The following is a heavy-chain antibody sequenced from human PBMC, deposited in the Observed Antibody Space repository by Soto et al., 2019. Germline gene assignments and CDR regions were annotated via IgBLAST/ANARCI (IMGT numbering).Heavy chain of an antibody. CDR1: GFLFIDYY. J-gene: IGHJ4*02. CDR3: ARDLRFSSTNYFDF. D-gene: IGHD2-8*01. Sequence: PGGSLRLSCTASGFLFIDYYMSWIRQPPGKGLEWLAYIDGSSDYTNSADSVKGRFTISRDNAKNSVFLQMNNLRADDTAVYYCARDLRFSSTNYFDFWGRGTLVTVSS. CDR2: IDGSSDYT. V-gene: IGHV3-11*06.